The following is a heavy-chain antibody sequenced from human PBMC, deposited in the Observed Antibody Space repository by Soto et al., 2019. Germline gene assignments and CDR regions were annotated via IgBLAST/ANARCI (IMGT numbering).Heavy chain of an antibody. Sequence: GGSLRLSCAASGFTFSSYAMSWVRQAPGKGLEWVSSISGSGGSTYYADSVKGRLTISRDNSKNTLYLQMNSLRAEDTAVYYCAKGLSSIFGVVIIDFDYWGQGTLVTVSS. CDR2: ISGSGGST. D-gene: IGHD3-3*01. V-gene: IGHV3-23*01. CDR1: GFTFSSYA. CDR3: AKGLSSIFGVVIIDFDY. J-gene: IGHJ4*02.